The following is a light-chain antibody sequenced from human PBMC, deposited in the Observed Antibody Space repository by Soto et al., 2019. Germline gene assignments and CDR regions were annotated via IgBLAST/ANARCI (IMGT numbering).Light chain of an antibody. CDR1: QSVSSSY. J-gene: IGKJ5*01. CDR3: QQYGSSIT. CDR2: GAS. Sequence: EIVLTQYPGTLSLSPGERATLSCRASQSVSSSYLAWYQQKPGQAPRLLIYGASSRGTGIPDRFSGSGSGTDFTVTISRLEPEDFAVYYCQQYGSSITFGQGTRLEIK. V-gene: IGKV3-20*01.